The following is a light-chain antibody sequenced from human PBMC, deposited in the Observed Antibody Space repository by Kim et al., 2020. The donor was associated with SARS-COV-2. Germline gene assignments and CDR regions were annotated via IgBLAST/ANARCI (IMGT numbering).Light chain of an antibody. Sequence: VSPGQTARITCSGDALPKKYAYWYQQRPGQAPVLVIYKDSERPSGIPERFSGFSSGTTVTLTITRVQAEDEADYHCQSADSSGTYVFGTGTKVTVL. V-gene: IGLV3-25*03. CDR1: ALPKKY. CDR2: KDS. J-gene: IGLJ1*01. CDR3: QSADSSGTYV.